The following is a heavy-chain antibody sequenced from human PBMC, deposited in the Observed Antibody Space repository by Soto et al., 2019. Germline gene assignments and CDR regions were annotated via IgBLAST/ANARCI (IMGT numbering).Heavy chain of an antibody. V-gene: IGHV4-59*01. CDR3: ARGHCSSTSCYYYYYGMDV. CDR2: IYYSGST. J-gene: IGHJ6*02. D-gene: IGHD2-2*01. Sequence: ETLSLTCTVSGGSISSYYWSWIRQPPGKGLEWIGYIYYSGSTNYNPSLKSRVTISVDTSKNQFFLKLSSVTAADTAVYYCARGHCSSTSCYYYYYGMDVWGQGTTVTVSS. CDR1: GGSISSYY.